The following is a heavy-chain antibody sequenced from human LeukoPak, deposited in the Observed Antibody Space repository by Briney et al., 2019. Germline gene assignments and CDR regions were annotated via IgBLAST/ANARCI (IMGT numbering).Heavy chain of an antibody. CDR2: ISWNSGNI. CDR3: AKVGYSNSLDY. Sequence: PGRSLRLSCAASGFTVDDYAMHWVRQAPGKGLEWVSGISWNSGNIGYADSVKGRFTISRDNAKNSLYLQMNSLIAEDTALYYCAKVGYSNSLDYWGQGTLVTVSS. D-gene: IGHD4-11*01. J-gene: IGHJ4*02. V-gene: IGHV3-9*01. CDR1: GFTVDDYA.